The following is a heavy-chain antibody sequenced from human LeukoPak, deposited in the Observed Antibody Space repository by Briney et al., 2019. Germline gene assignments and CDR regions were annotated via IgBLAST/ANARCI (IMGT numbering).Heavy chain of an antibody. Sequence: GRSLRLSCAASGFTLSGYAMHWVRQAPGKGLEWGAIISYDGSNEHYADSVKGQFTISRDNSKNTLYLQMNSLRAEDTAIYYCTRGRGSYSLDYWGRGTLVTVSS. D-gene: IGHD1-26*01. CDR1: GFTLSGYA. CDR2: ISYDGSNE. V-gene: IGHV3-30*01. CDR3: TRGRGSYSLDY. J-gene: IGHJ4*02.